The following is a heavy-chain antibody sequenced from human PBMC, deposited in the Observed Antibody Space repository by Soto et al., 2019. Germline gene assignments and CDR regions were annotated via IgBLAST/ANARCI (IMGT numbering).Heavy chain of an antibody. CDR1: GGSISRGGYS. V-gene: IGHV4-30-2*01. CDR3: AGGQLVVAHH. D-gene: IGHD2-2*01. J-gene: IGHJ4*02. CDR2: IYHSGST. Sequence: SETLSLTWAGSGGSISRGGYSWSWIRQPPGKGLEWIGYIYHSGSTYYNPSLKSRVTISVDRSKNQFSLKLSSVTAADTAVYYCAGGQLVVAHHWGQGSLVIVSA.